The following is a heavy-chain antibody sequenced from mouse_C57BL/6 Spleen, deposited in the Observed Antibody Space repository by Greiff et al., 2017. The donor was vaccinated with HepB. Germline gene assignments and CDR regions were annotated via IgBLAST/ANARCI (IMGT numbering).Heavy chain of an antibody. V-gene: IGHV3-6*01. CDR3: ARHYDYDYFDY. Sequence: ESGPGLVKPSQSLSLTCSVTGYSITSGYYWNWIRQFPGNKLEWMGYISYDGSNNYNPSLKNRISITRDTSKNQFFLKLNSVTTEDTATYYCARHYDYDYFDYWGQGTTLTVSS. J-gene: IGHJ2*01. CDR2: ISYDGSN. CDR1: GYSITSGYY. D-gene: IGHD2-4*01.